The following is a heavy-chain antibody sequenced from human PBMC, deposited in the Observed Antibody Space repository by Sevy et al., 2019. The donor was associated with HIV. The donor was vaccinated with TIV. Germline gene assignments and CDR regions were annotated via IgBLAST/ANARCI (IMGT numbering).Heavy chain of an antibody. Sequence: SETLSLTCTVSGGSISSSSYYWGWIRQPPGKGLEWIGSIYYSGSTYYNPSLRSRVTISGDTSKNQFSLKLSSVTAADTAVYYCARRGRGYYSSDVWGQGTTVTVSS. V-gene: IGHV4-39*01. CDR3: ARRGRGYYSSDV. CDR2: IYYSGST. J-gene: IGHJ6*02. CDR1: GGSISSSSYY. D-gene: IGHD3-22*01.